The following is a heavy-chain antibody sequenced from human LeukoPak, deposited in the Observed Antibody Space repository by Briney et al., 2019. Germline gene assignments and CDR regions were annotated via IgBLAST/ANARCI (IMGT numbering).Heavy chain of an antibody. V-gene: IGHV4-30-4*02. CDR3: ARGFSSWLYFDY. J-gene: IGHJ4*02. CDR2: IYYSGTT. Sequence: PSETLSLTCTVSGGSTSSGDYYWSWIRQPPGKGLECIGYIYYSGTTYYNPSLKSRITISLDTSKNQFSLKLSSVTAADTAVYYCARGFSSWLYFDYWGQGTLVTVSS. CDR1: GGSTSSGDYY. D-gene: IGHD2-15*01.